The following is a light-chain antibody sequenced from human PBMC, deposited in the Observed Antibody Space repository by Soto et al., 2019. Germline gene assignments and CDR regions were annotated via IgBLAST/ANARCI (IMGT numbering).Light chain of an antibody. Sequence: DVKMSQSPSTLSASVGDRVTITCRASQSISSWLAWYQQKPGKAPKLLIYDASSLESGVPSRFSGSGSATEFTLTISSLQPDDFATYYCQQYNNYWTFGQGTKV. CDR2: DAS. CDR1: QSISSW. CDR3: QQYNNYWT. V-gene: IGKV1-5*01. J-gene: IGKJ1*01.